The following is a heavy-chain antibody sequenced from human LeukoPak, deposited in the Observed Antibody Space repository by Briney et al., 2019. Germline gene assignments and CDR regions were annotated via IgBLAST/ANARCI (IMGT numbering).Heavy chain of an antibody. CDR3: TREDHSNYNY. Sequence: GGSLRLSCAASGFTFSDYYMSWIRQAPGKGLEWVSYISTSGTTFHYADSVKGRFTISRDNAKNSLYLQMNSLRAEDTAVYYCTREDHSNYNYWGQGTLVTVSS. CDR2: ISTSGTTF. V-gene: IGHV3-11*04. D-gene: IGHD4-11*01. CDR1: GFTFSDYY. J-gene: IGHJ4*02.